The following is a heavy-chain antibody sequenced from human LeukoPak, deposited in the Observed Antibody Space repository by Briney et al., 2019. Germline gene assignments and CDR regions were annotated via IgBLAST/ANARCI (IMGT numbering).Heavy chain of an antibody. Sequence: SETLSLTCTVSGGSISSYYWSWIRQPPGKGLEWIGYIYDSGSTNYDPSLKSRVTISVDTSKNQFSLKLTSVTAEDTAVYYCARSPLGYCSGGSCLDDAFDIWGQGTMVTVSS. CDR1: GGSISSYY. CDR2: IYDSGST. CDR3: ARSPLGYCSGGSCLDDAFDI. V-gene: IGHV4-59*01. D-gene: IGHD2-15*01. J-gene: IGHJ3*02.